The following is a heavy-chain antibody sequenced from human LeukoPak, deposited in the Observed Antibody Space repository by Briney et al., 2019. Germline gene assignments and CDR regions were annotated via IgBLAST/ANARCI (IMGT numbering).Heavy chain of an antibody. CDR3: AKDSEYSYGSDYFDY. D-gene: IGHD5-18*01. Sequence: GGSLRLSCAASGFTFSSYGMSWVRQAPGKGLEWVSAISGSGGSTYYADSVKGRFTISRDNSKNTLYLQMNSLRAEDTAVYYCAKDSEYSYGSDYFDYWGQGTLVTVSS. CDR2: ISGSGGST. V-gene: IGHV3-23*01. CDR1: GFTFSSYG. J-gene: IGHJ4*02.